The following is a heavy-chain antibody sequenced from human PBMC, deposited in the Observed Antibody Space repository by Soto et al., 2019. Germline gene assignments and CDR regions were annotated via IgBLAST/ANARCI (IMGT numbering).Heavy chain of an antibody. Sequence: TGGSLILSCAASGFTFRSYCMHWVRQAPGKGLEWVAVIWYDGSNKYYADSVKGRFTIPRDNSKNTLYLQMNSLRAEDTAVYYCARDRGVGLWFGELLVWGQGTLVTVSS. V-gene: IGHV3-33*01. D-gene: IGHD3-10*01. CDR1: GFTFRSYC. CDR2: IWYDGSNK. J-gene: IGHJ4*02. CDR3: ARDRGVGLWFGELLV.